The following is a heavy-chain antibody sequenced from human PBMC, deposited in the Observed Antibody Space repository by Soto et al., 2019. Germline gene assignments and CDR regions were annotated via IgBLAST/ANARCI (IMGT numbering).Heavy chain of an antibody. CDR3: ARERDASSSLAYDAFDI. CDR2: IIPIFGTA. J-gene: IGHJ3*02. D-gene: IGHD6-6*01. V-gene: IGHV1-69*01. Sequence: QVQLVQSGAEVKKPGSSVKVSCKASGGTFSSYAISWVRQAPGQGLEWMGGIIPIFGTANYAQKFQGRVTITADESTSTAYMELRSRRFEDTAVYYCARERDASSSLAYDAFDIGAKGQWSPSLQ. CDR1: GGTFSSYA.